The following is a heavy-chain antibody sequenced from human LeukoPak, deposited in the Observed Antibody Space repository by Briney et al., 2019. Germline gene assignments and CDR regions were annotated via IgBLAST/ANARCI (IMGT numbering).Heavy chain of an antibody. J-gene: IGHJ5*02. V-gene: IGHV4-59*01. D-gene: IGHD3-22*01. CDR2: IYYSGST. CDR3: AREYYDSSGYYSGDWFDP. Sequence: SETLSLTCTVSSGSISSYYWSWIRQPPGKGLEWIGYIYYSGSTNYNPSLKSRVTISVDTSKNQFSLKLSSVTAADTAVYYCAREYYDSSGYYSGDWFDPWGQGTLVTVSS. CDR1: SGSISSYY.